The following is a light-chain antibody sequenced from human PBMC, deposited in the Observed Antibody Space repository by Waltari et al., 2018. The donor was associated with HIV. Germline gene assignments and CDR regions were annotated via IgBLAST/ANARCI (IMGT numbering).Light chain of an antibody. Sequence: QSVLTQPPSASGTTGQRVTHSCSGSRSNTGKNFIYWYQQFPGTAPKLLIYRNEQRPSGVPYRFFGSKSGTSASLAISGLRSEDEADYYCATWDDSLSGWVFGGGTKLTVL. CDR2: RNE. CDR1: RSNTGKNF. V-gene: IGLV1-47*01. J-gene: IGLJ3*02. CDR3: ATWDDSLSGWV.